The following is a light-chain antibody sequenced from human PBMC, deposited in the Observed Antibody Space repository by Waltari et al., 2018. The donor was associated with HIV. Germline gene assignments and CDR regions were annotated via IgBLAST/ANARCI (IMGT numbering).Light chain of an antibody. Sequence: SSVLHHSPSVSVASRQTARNNRGGNNTASKSEHWYQQKPARAPVLVVNDDSDRHSGIPGRCSCCTSGNTATLTISRGEAGDEADYYCQVWDSSSDHPVVFGGGTKLTVL. CDR3: QVWDSSSDHPVV. CDR2: DDS. V-gene: IGLV3-21*02. J-gene: IGLJ2*01. CDR1: NTASKS.